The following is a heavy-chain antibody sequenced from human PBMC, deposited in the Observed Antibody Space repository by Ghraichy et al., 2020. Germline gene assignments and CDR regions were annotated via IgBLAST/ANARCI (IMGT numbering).Heavy chain of an antibody. CDR1: GVSITTSTW. V-gene: IGHV4-4*02. Sequence: SETLSLTCAVSGVSITTSTWWTWVRQSPGKGLEWIGEIYHTGSTNYSPSLKSRVTISLDKSRKQFSLRMTSVTAADTAVYYCASSEGLYKGGLDYWGQGTLVTVSS. D-gene: IGHD2-15*01. CDR3: ASSEGLYKGGLDY. CDR2: IYHTGST. J-gene: IGHJ4*02.